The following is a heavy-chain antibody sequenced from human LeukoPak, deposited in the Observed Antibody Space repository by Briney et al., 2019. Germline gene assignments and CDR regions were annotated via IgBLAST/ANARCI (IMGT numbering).Heavy chain of an antibody. Sequence: SETLSLTCTVSGGSISSDDYYWRWIRQPPEKGLEWIGYIYYSGGTSYNPSLKSRVTMSVDTSKNQFSLKLSSVTAADTAVYYCAREREVGGSGTYGFHWFDPWGQGTLVTVSS. CDR1: GGSISSDDYY. D-gene: IGHD3-10*01. V-gene: IGHV4-30-4*01. CDR3: AREREVGGSGTYGFHWFDP. J-gene: IGHJ5*02. CDR2: IYYSGGT.